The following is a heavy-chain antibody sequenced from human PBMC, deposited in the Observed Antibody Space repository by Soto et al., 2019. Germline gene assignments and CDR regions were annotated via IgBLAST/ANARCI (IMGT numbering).Heavy chain of an antibody. CDR2: ILFDGTKK. CDR3: ARARLSGFNNNWYGPWIDP. D-gene: IGHD1-20*01. J-gene: IGHJ5*02. V-gene: IGHV3-30-3*01. CDR1: GFIFSNYA. Sequence: QEQLVESGGGVVQTGRSLRLSCATSGFIFSNYAMHWVRQAPGKGLEWVAQILFDGTKKYYADSVKGRFTISRDTSENTLYLQMNSLRVEDTAVYYCARARLSGFNNNWYGPWIDPWGQGTLVTVSS.